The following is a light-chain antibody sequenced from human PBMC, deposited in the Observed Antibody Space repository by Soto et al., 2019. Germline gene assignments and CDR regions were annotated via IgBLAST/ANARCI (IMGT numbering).Light chain of an antibody. CDR2: DAF. Sequence: QAVVTQPASVSGSPGQSITISCTGTSSDVGSYNLVSWYQQHPGTAPKLMIYDAFKRPSGVSNRFSGSKSGDTASLTISGLQAEDEADYYCCSYAGSTTLYVFGTGTKVTVL. CDR3: CSYAGSTTLYV. CDR1: SSDVGSYNL. V-gene: IGLV2-23*01. J-gene: IGLJ1*01.